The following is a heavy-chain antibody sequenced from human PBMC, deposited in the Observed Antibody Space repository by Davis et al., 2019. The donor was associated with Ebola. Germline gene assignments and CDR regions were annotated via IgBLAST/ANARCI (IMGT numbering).Heavy chain of an antibody. CDR2: IYYSGST. D-gene: IGHD3-3*01. CDR3: ARVGYDFWSGYYGGNWFDP. CDR1: GGSISSSSYY. J-gene: IGHJ5*02. V-gene: IGHV4-39*07. Sequence: GSLRLSCTVSGGSISSSSYYWGWIRQPPGKGLEWIGSIYYSGSTYYNPSLKSRVTISVDTSKNQFSLKLSSVTAADTAVYYCARVGYDFWSGYYGGNWFDPWGQGTLVTVSS.